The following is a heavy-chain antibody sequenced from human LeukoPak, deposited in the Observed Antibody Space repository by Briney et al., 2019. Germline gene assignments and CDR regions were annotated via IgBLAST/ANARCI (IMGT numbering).Heavy chain of an antibody. J-gene: IGHJ4*02. CDR3: ARRRSSSWGIDY. V-gene: IGHV3-66*02. D-gene: IGHD6-13*01. CDR1: GFTVSSNY. Sequence: GGSLRLSCAAAGFTVSSNYMSWVRQAPGKGLEWVSVIYSSGNTYFADSVKDRFTISRDNSKNTMYLQMNSLRTEDTAVYYCARRRSSSWGIDYWGQGTLVTVSS. CDR2: IYSSGNT.